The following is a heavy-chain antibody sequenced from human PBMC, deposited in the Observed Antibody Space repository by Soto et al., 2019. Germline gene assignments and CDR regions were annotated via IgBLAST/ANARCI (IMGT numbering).Heavy chain of an antibody. V-gene: IGHV5-51*01. D-gene: IGHD2-15*01. CDR3: ARQLPYGGNSYCGMDV. J-gene: IGHJ6*02. Sequence: PGESLKISCKGSGYSFTSYWIGWVRQMPGKGLEWMGIIYPGDSDIRYSPSFQGQVTISADKSISTAYLQWSGLKASDTAIYYCARQLPYGGNSYCGMDVWGQGTTVTVSS. CDR2: IYPGDSDI. CDR1: GYSFTSYW.